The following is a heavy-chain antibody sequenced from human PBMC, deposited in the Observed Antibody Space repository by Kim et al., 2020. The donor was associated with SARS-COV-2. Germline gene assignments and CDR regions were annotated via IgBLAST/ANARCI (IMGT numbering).Heavy chain of an antibody. CDR2: ISGSGGST. CDR3: AKTGYCSSTSCYVFPPAGNYWFDP. CDR1: GFTFSSYA. D-gene: IGHD2-2*01. Sequence: GGSLRLSCAASGFTFSSYAMSWVRQAPGKGLEWVSAISGSGGSTYYADSVKGRFTISRDNSKNTLYLQMNSLRAEDTAVYYCAKTGYCSSTSCYVFPPAGNYWFDPWGQGTLVTVSS. V-gene: IGHV3-23*01. J-gene: IGHJ5*02.